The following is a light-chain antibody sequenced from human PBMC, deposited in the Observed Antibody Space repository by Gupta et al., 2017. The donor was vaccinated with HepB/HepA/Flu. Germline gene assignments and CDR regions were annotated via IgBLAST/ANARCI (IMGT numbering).Light chain of an antibody. Sequence: DIQMTQSPSTLSASVGDSVTITCRASQNINFLLAWFQQKPGRALKLLMYGASTLERGVPSRFSGSGSGTEFTLTISSLQSDDIATYYCQEYSGSSWTFGQGTXVEI. V-gene: IGKV1-5*03. CDR2: GAS. CDR1: QNINFL. CDR3: QEYSGSSWT. J-gene: IGKJ1*01.